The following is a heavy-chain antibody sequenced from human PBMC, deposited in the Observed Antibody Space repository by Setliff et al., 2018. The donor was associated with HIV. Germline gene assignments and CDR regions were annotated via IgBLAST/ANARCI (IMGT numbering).Heavy chain of an antibody. CDR3: ARIRLGYNDLTPPRYTHALGY. CDR2: SNPNTGDA. Sequence: ASVKVSCKASGYTFTSFGISWVRQAPGQGLEWLGWSNPNTGDAKYAHNVQGRLTMTSDTSNSTAYMELNRLRSDDTAVYYCARIRLGYNDLTPPRYTHALGYWGQGTLVTVSS. D-gene: IGHD6-25*01. V-gene: IGHV1-2*02. J-gene: IGHJ4*02. CDR1: GYTFTSFG.